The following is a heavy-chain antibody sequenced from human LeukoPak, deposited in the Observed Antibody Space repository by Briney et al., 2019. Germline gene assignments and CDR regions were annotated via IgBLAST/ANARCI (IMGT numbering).Heavy chain of an antibody. CDR1: GFTFSSYT. V-gene: IGHV3-30*04. D-gene: IGHD3-22*01. CDR2: LSYDEVNK. CDR3: ARPYRYYYDSSHAFDI. J-gene: IGHJ3*02. Sequence: GGSLRLSCAASGFTFSSYTIHWVRRAPGKGLEWVAVLSYDEVNKYYADSVKGRFTISRDNSKNTLYLQMNSLRAEDTAVYYCARPYRYYYDSSHAFDIWGQGTMVTVSS.